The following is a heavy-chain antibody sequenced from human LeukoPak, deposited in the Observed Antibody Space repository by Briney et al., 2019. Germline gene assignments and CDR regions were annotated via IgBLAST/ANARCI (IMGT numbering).Heavy chain of an antibody. J-gene: IGHJ5*02. Sequence: SVKVSCKASGGTFSSYAISWVRQAPGQGLEWMGGIIPIFGTANYAQKFQGRVTITADESTSTAYMELSSLRSEDTAVYYCARDNSDTVKGDYSSTSYWWFDPWGQGTLVTVSS. CDR1: GGTFSSYA. V-gene: IGHV1-69*13. CDR2: IIPIFGTA. D-gene: IGHD6-13*01. CDR3: ARDNSDTVKGDYSSTSYWWFDP.